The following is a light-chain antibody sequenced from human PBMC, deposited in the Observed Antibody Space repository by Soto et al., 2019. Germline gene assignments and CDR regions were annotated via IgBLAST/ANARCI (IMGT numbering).Light chain of an antibody. CDR3: QHYNSYSEA. CDR2: GAS. J-gene: IGKJ1*01. V-gene: IGKV3-15*01. CDR1: QNVGNN. Sequence: EIVMTQSPATLSVSPGERATLSCRASQNVGNNLVWYQQKPGQAPRLLIYGASTRAAGIPDRFSGSGSGTEFTLTISSLQPDDFATYYYQHYNSYSEAFGQGTKVDIK.